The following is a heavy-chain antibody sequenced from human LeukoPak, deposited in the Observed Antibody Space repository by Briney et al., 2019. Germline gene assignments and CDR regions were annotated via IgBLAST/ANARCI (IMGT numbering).Heavy chain of an antibody. V-gene: IGHV3-15*01. CDR2: IKSETDGGTT. CDR1: GFTFRKAW. J-gene: IGHJ4*02. D-gene: IGHD2-15*01. Sequence: GGSLRLSCVASGFTFRKAWLSWVRQAPGRGPEWIARIKSETDGGTTDYAAPVKGTFTISRDDSKNTLYLQMNSLKTEDTAVYYCTTGGSSDYFDYWGQGTLVTVSS. CDR3: TTGGSSDYFDY.